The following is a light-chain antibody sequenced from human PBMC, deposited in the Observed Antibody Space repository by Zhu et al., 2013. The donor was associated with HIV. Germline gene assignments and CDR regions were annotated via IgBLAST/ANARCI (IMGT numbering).Light chain of an antibody. CDR3: QQYGSSPYT. J-gene: IGKJ2*01. CDR1: QSVSSTF. CDR2: GAS. Sequence: DIVLTQSPGTLSLSPGERATLSCRASQSVSSTFLAWYQQKPGQAPRLLIFGASSRDNGIPDRFSGSGSGTEFSLSISRLEPEDFAVYYCQQYGSSPYTFGQGTKLEIK. V-gene: IGKV3-20*01.